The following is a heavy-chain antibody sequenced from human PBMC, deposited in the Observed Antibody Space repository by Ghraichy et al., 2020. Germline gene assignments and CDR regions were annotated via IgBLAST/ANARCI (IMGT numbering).Heavy chain of an antibody. D-gene: IGHD3-10*01. CDR2: IYYSGST. CDR1: GGSISSYY. V-gene: IGHV4-59*01. CDR3: ATWGSAFDY. Sequence: GSLRLSCAVSGGSISSYYWSWIRQPPGKGLEWIGYIYYSGSTNYNPSLKSRVTISVDTSKNQFSLKLSSVTAADTAVYYCATWGSAFDYWGQGTLVTVSS. J-gene: IGHJ4*02.